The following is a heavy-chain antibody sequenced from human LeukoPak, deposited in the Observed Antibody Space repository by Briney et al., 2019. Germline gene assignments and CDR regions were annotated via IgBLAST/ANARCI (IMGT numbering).Heavy chain of an antibody. CDR2: LYPGDSDS. Sequence: GESLKISCKAYGYSFFSNYWIAWVRQMPGKGLEWMGILYPGDSDSRYSPSFQGQVTISADRSICTAYLHWSRLKVSDTAMYYCARASRDGYNQNFDYWGQGTLVTVPS. J-gene: IGHJ4*02. CDR3: ARASRDGYNQNFDY. D-gene: IGHD5-24*01. CDR1: GYSFFSNYW. V-gene: IGHV5-51*01.